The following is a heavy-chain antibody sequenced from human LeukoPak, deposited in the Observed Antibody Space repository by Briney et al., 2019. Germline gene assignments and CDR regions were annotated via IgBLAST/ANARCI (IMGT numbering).Heavy chain of an antibody. Sequence: GSLRLSCAASGFTFSSYSMNWVRQAPGKGLEWVSYISSSGSTIYYADSVKGRFTISRDNAKNSLYLQMNSLRAEDTAVYYCATVLRWKDSYYFDYWGQGTLVTVSS. CDR3: ATVLRWKDSYYFDY. V-gene: IGHV3-48*04. CDR1: GFTFSSYS. J-gene: IGHJ4*02. CDR2: ISSSGSTI. D-gene: IGHD4-23*01.